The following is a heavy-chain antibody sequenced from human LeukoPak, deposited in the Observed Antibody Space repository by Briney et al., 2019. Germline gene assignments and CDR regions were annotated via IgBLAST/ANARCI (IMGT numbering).Heavy chain of an antibody. J-gene: IGHJ4*02. CDR3: ARDLSSSKWEDY. D-gene: IGHD6-6*01. CDR1: GYTFTGYY. Sequence: ASVKFSCKASGYTFTGYYMHWVRQAPGQGLEWMGWINPNSGGTNYAQKFQGRVTMTRDTSISTAYMELSRLRSDDTAVYYCARDLSSSKWEDYWGQGTLVTVSS. V-gene: IGHV1-2*02. CDR2: INPNSGGT.